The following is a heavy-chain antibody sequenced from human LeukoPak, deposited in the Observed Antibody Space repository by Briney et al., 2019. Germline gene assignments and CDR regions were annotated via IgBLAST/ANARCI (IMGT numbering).Heavy chain of an antibody. D-gene: IGHD3-10*01. J-gene: IGHJ4*02. V-gene: IGHV3-23*01. Sequence: SRRPSCAPSALTSSSHAISWVRHPQGNGLEWVSAISGSGGSTYYADSVKGRFTISRDNSKNTLYLQMNSLRAEDTAVYYWARTHRSVGFGELLQDYWGQGTLVTVSS. CDR2: ISGSGGST. CDR1: ALTSSSHA. CDR3: ARTHRSVGFGELLQDY.